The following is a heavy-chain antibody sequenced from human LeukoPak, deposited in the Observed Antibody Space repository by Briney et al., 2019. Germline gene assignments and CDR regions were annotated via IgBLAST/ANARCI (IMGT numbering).Heavy chain of an antibody. CDR1: GYTFTGYY. D-gene: IGHD3-3*01. Sequence: GASVKVSCKASGYTFTGYYMHWVRQAPGQGLEWMGIINPSGGSTSYAQKFQGRVTMTRDMSTSTVYMELSSLRSEDTAVYYCARGGDTIFGVVIIKSYMDVWGKGTTVTVSS. CDR2: INPSGGST. CDR3: ARGGDTIFGVVIIKSYMDV. V-gene: IGHV1-46*01. J-gene: IGHJ6*03.